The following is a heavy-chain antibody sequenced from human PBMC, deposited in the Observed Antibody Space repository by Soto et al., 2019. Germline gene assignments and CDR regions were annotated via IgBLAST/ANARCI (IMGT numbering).Heavy chain of an antibody. D-gene: IGHD3-10*01. V-gene: IGHV4-38-2*02. Sequence: LXLXCAVYGYSISSXCYWGWVRQPPGKGLEWIGSIYHSGSTYYNPSLKSRVTISVDTSNNQFSLKLSSVTAADTDVYYCARDAIGEFHAFDIWGQGTMGTVSS. CDR2: IYHSGST. J-gene: IGHJ3*02. CDR3: ARDAIGEFHAFDI. CDR1: GYSISSXCY.